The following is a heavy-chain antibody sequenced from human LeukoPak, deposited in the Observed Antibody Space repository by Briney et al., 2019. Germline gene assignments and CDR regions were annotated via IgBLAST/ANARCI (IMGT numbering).Heavy chain of an antibody. Sequence: GGSLRLSCEASGFTFSTYGMSWVRQAPGKGLEWVSAITGRGDYTYYAGSVRGRFTISRDNSKNTVYLQMNSLRAEDTATYYCARDIRNYYDSGAYGWFDPWGQGTLVPVSS. CDR1: GFTFSTYG. J-gene: IGHJ5*02. V-gene: IGHV3-23*01. D-gene: IGHD3-10*01. CDR3: ARDIRNYYDSGAYGWFDP. CDR2: ITGRGDYT.